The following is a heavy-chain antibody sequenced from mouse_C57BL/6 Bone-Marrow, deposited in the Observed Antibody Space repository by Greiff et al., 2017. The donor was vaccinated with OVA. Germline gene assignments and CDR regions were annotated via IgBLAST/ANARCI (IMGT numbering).Heavy chain of an antibody. D-gene: IGHD1-1*01. Sequence: PGAALFPPGASLPLSFTASFSPFPCSCLTFFLPSPFPFLSLIGDIYPGSGSTHSNETFNSKATLTEDTSSSTAYMQLSSLTSEDSAVYYCVYGSSYDAMDYWGQGTSVTVSS. CDR1: FSPFPCSC. J-gene: IGHJ4*01. V-gene: IGHV1-55*01. CDR2: IYPGSGST. CDR3: VYGSSYDAMDY.